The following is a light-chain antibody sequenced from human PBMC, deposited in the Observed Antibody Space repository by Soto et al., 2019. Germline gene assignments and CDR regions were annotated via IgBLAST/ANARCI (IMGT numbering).Light chain of an antibody. J-gene: IGKJ4*01. V-gene: IGKV1-5*03. CDR3: QQYNSYSLT. Sequence: DIQMTQSPSTLSASVGDRVTITCRASQSISSWLAWYQQKPGKAPKLVIYKASSLQSGVPSRFSGSASETEFTLTITGLQPDDFATYYCQQYNSYSLTFGGGTKVEIK. CDR1: QSISSW. CDR2: KAS.